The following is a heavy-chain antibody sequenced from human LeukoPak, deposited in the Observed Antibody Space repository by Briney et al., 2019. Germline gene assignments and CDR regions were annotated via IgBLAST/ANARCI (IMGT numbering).Heavy chain of an antibody. V-gene: IGHV1-18*01. J-gene: IGHJ6*02. CDR3: ARGPGVYNWNYRPGDYYYYGMDV. Sequence: GASVKVSCKASGYTFTSYGISWVRQAPGQGLEWMGWISAYNGNTNYAQKLQGRVTMTTDTSTSTAYMELRSLGSDDTAVYYCARGPGVYNWNYRPGDYYYYGMDVWGQGTTVTVSS. D-gene: IGHD1-7*01. CDR2: ISAYNGNT. CDR1: GYTFTSYG.